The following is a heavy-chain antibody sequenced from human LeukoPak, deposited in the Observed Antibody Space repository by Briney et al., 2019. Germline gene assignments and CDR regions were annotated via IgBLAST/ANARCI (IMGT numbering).Heavy chain of an antibody. V-gene: IGHV1-69*13. CDR2: IIPIFGTA. CDR3: ARDDDSGYDFLLRD. D-gene: IGHD5-12*01. Sequence: ASVKVSCKASGYTFTNYDINWVRQAPGQGLEWMGGIIPIFGTANYAQKFQGRVTITADESTSTAYMELSSLRSEDTAVYYCARDDDSGYDFLLRDWGQGTLVTVSS. J-gene: IGHJ4*02. CDR1: GYTFTNYD.